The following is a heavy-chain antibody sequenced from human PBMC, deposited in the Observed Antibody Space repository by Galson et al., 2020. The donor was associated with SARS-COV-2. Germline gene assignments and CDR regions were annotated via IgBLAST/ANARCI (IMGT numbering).Heavy chain of an antibody. CDR1: GGSISSSSYY. J-gene: IGHJ4*02. D-gene: IGHD3-22*01. CDR3: ARELPSYYYDSSGYYQY. CDR2: IYYSGST. Sequence: SETLSLTCTVSGGSISSSSYYWGWIRQPPGKGLEWIGSIYYSGSTYYNPSLKSRVTISVDTSKNQFSLKLSSVTAADTAVYYCARELPSYYYDSSGYYQYWGQGTLVTVSS. V-gene: IGHV4-39*07.